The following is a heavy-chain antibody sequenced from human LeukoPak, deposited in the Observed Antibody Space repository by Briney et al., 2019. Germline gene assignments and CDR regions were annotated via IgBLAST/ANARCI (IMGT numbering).Heavy chain of an antibody. CDR3: AWEFMSSSVWIWFDP. Sequence: ASVKVSCKASGYTFTGYYIHWVRQAPGQGLEWMGWINPNSGGTNYAQKFQGRVTMTRHTSISTAYMELSRLRSDDTALYYCAWEFMSSSVWIWFDPWGQGTLVTVSS. CDR1: GYTFTGYY. V-gene: IGHV1-2*02. CDR2: INPNSGGT. D-gene: IGHD6-6*01. J-gene: IGHJ5*02.